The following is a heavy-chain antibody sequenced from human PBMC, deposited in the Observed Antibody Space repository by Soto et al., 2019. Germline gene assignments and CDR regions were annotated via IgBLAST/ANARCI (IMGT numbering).Heavy chain of an antibody. CDR2: ISSSGDNT. CDR1: GFTFSPYA. Sequence: PGGSLRLSWVASGFTFSPYAMSWVRQAPGKGLEWVSGISSSGDNTYYADSVKGRFTISRDNSKNMLYLQMSSLRADDTALYYCAKDPNGNYVGAFDIRGQGTMVTVSS. D-gene: IGHD1-7*01. J-gene: IGHJ3*02. CDR3: AKDPNGNYVGAFDI. V-gene: IGHV3-23*01.